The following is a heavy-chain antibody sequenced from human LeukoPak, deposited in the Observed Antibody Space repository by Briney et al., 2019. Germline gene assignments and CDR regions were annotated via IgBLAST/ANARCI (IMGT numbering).Heavy chain of an antibody. CDR1: GFSFSNYG. D-gene: IGHD6-19*01. CDR3: ARRDWYSSGWYDY. Sequence: GGSLRLSCAASGFSFSNYGMNWVRQAPGKGLEWVSGIIGSGAMTYYADSVKGRFTISRDNSKNTLYLQMGSLRAEDMAVYYCARRDWYSSGWYDYWGQGTLVTVAS. CDR2: IIGSGAMT. V-gene: IGHV3-23*01. J-gene: IGHJ4*02.